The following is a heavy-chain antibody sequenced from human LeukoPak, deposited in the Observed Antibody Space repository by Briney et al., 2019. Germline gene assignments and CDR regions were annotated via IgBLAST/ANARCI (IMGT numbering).Heavy chain of an antibody. V-gene: IGHV4-59*08. CDR3: ARLNKAGGSHRDFDC. CDR1: GAPIRTYH. Sequence: PSETLSLTCTVSGAPIRTYHWSWFPQSPGRGLEWTASIYDSGYTNYSPSLKSRTTISVDTSNNQFSLRLTSVTAADTAVYYCARLNKAGGSHRDFDCWGQGTLVTVSS. J-gene: IGHJ4*02. CDR2: IYDSGYT. D-gene: IGHD4-23*01.